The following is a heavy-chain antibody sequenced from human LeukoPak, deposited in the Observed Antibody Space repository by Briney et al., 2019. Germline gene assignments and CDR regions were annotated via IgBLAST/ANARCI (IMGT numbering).Heavy chain of an antibody. V-gene: IGHV4-38-2*02. CDR2: IYHSGST. D-gene: IGHD2-21*01. CDR3: ARAPVVADILFVY. CDR1: GYSISSGYY. J-gene: IGHJ4*02. Sequence: PSETLSLTCTVSGYSISSGYYWGWIRQPPGKGLEWIGSIYHSGSTYYNPSLKSRVTISVDTSKNQFSLKLSSVTAADTAVYYCARAPVVADILFVYWGQGTLVTVSS.